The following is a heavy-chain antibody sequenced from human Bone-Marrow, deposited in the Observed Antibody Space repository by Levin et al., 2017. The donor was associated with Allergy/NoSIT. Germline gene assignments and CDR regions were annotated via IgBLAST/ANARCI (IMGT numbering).Heavy chain of an antibody. CDR3: ARDDGGGSRGVFAS. Sequence: HPGESLKISCAASGFRFSSYGMHWLRQAPGKGLEWVAVIWYDESHESYAESAKGRFTISRDNSKNMVVLQMSGLRADDTAVYYCARDDGGGSRGVFASWGQGTQVTVSA. CDR1: GFRFSSYG. V-gene: IGHV3-33*02. D-gene: IGHD2-15*01. CDR2: IWYDESHE. J-gene: IGHJ4*02.